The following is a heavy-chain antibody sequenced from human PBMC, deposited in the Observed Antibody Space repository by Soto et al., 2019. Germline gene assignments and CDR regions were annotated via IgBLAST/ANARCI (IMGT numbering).Heavy chain of an antibody. J-gene: IGHJ4*02. Sequence: GGSLRLSCAASGFIFRSYAMHWVRQAPGKGLEWVGVISYDGYNKYYADSVKGRFTISRDNSKNTLNLQMNSLRAEDTAVYYCARSVSDDYPHFDYWGQGTLVTVSS. CDR1: GFIFRSYA. V-gene: IGHV3-30-3*01. CDR3: ARSVSDDYPHFDY. D-gene: IGHD4-17*01. CDR2: ISYDGYNK.